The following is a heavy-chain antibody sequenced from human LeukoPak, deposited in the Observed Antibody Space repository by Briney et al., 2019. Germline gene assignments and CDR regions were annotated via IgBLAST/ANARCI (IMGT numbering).Heavy chain of an antibody. CDR1: GFTFSDYY. V-gene: IGHV3-11*01. Sequence: GGSLRLSCAASGFTFSDYYMSWIRQAPGKGLEWVSYISSGDTTIYYADSVKGRFTISRDNAKNSLYLRMNSLRAEDTAVYYCARRMMVDYGGADYWGQGTLVTVSS. CDR3: ARRMMVDYGGADY. J-gene: IGHJ4*02. D-gene: IGHD4-23*01. CDR2: ISSGDTTI.